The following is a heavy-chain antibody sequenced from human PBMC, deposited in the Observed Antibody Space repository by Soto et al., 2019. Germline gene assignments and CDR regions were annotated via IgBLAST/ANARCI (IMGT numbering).Heavy chain of an antibody. CDR2: IYYSGST. CDR3: ARDRNRVVHNYYYYYMDG. D-gene: IGHD2-8*01. Sequence: PSETLSLTCTVSGGSISSYYWSWIRQPPGKGLEWIGYIYYSGSTNYNPSLKSRVTISVDTSKNQFSLKLSSVTAADTAVYYCARDRNRVVHNYYYYYMDGWGKGITVTVAS. CDR1: GGSISSYY. J-gene: IGHJ6*03. V-gene: IGHV4-59*01.